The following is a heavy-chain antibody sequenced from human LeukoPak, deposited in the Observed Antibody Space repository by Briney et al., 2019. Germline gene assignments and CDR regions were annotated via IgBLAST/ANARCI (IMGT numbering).Heavy chain of an antibody. CDR2: IKQDGSEQ. D-gene: IGHD3-22*01. V-gene: IGHV3-7*01. Sequence: GGSLRLSCAASGFTFTTYWMGWVRQAPGKGLEWVANIKQDGSEQYYVDSVKGRFTISRDNAKNSLSLQMNSLRAEDTAVYYCARDGNSSPDDPPCFFDIWGQGTMVTVSS. J-gene: IGHJ3*02. CDR3: ARDGNSSPDDPPCFFDI. CDR1: GFTFTTYW.